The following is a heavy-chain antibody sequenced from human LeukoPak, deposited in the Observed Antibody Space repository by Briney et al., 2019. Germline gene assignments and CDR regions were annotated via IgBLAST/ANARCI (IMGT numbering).Heavy chain of an antibody. J-gene: IGHJ4*02. CDR2: ISGSGGST. D-gene: IGHD3-10*01. V-gene: IGHV3-23*01. CDR3: AEDLGRINLVRGVITSDY. Sequence: PGGSLRLSCAASGFTFSSYAMSWVRQAAGKGLEWVSAISGSGGSTYYADSVKGRFTISRDNSKNTLYLQMNSLRAEDTAVYYCAEDLGRINLVRGVITSDYWGQGTLVTVSS. CDR1: GFTFSSYA.